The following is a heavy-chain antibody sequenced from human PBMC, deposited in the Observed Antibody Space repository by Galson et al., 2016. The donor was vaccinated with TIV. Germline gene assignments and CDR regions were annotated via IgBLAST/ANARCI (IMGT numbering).Heavy chain of an antibody. J-gene: IGHJ4*02. CDR2: FLNPGAV. Sequence: SETLSLTCTVSGYSINSHYFWAWLRQPPGKGLEWIGSFLNPGAVYYNPSLERRVTMSGDTSKNHFSLRLTSVTAADTAIYYCTRHIGGDFGDYVGQGILVTVSS. D-gene: IGHD2-21*02. CDR3: TRHIGGDFGDY. V-gene: IGHV4-38-2*02. CDR1: GYSINSHYF.